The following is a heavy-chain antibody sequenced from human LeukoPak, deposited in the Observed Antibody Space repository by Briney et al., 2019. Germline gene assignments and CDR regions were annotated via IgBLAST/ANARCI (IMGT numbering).Heavy chain of an antibody. V-gene: IGHV4-30-2*01. CDR1: GGSISSGGYS. J-gene: IGHJ4*02. CDR3: ARGGLIQLWVPFDY. Sequence: PSQTLSLTCAVCGGSISSGGYSWSWIRQPPGKGLEWIGYIYHSGSTYYNPSLKSRVTISVDRSKNQFSLKLSSVTAADTAVYYCARGGLIQLWVPFDYWGQGTLVTVSS. D-gene: IGHD5-18*01. CDR2: IYHSGST.